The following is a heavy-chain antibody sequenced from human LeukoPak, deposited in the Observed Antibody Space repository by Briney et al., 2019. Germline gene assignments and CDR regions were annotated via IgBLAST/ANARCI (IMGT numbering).Heavy chain of an antibody. V-gene: IGHV3-21*01. CDR2: VSSSSSYI. Sequence: GGSLRLSCAASGFTFSSYSMNWVRQTPGKGLEWVASVSSSSSYIYYADSVKGRFTISRDNAKNSLYLQMNSLRAEDTAVYYCAVTYYDFWSGYYYYWGQGTLVTVSS. CDR3: AVTYYDFWSGYYYY. D-gene: IGHD3-3*01. CDR1: GFTFSSYS. J-gene: IGHJ4*02.